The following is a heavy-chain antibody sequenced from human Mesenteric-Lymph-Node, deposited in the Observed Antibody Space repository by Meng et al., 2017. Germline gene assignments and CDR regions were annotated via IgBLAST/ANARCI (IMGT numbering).Heavy chain of an antibody. D-gene: IGHD3-10*01. J-gene: IGHJ3*01. Sequence: GGSLRLSCKGSGYSFTTYWIAWVRQMPGKGLEWMGIIYPGDSNTRYSPSFQGQVTISVDKSVNTAYLQWSSLKASDTAMYYCASHLSNYYGSGSYRPLDFWGQGTMVTVSS. V-gene: IGHV5-51*01. CDR1: GYSFTTYW. CDR3: ASHLSNYYGSGSYRPLDF. CDR2: IYPGDSNT.